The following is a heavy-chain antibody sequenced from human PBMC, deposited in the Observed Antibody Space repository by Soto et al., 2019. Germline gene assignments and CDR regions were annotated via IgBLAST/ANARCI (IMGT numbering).Heavy chain of an antibody. CDR2: IITVLGTT. V-gene: IGHV1-69*04. D-gene: IGHD2-21*01. J-gene: IGHJ6*02. CDR1: GDTFSSYA. CDR3: ARRRYCGYDCYHKHYYGMDV. Sequence: PVKVSCKASGDTFSSYAGYWVRQAPGRGLEWMGRIITVLGTTDYAQNFKGRLTITAEKSTKTVYMELSSLRSEDTAVYYCARRRYCGYDCYHKHYYGMDVWGQGTTVTVSS.